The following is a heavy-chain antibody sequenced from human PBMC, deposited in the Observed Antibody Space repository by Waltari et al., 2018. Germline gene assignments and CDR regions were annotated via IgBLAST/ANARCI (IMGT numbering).Heavy chain of an antibody. V-gene: IGHV4-39*01. CDR2: IYYSGST. D-gene: IGHD3-10*01. Sequence: SYYWGWIRQPPGKGLEWIGSIYYSGSTFYNPSLKSRVTISVDMSENQFSLKLSSVTAADTAVYYCARLPTYYSGSGSYYPGYFDYWGQGTLVTVSS. J-gene: IGHJ4*02. CDR1: SYY. CDR3: ARLPTYYSGSGSYYPGYFDY.